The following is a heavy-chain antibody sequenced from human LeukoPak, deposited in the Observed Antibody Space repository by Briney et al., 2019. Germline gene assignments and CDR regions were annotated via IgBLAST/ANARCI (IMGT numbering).Heavy chain of an antibody. CDR1: GFTFTNYS. CDR2: ISSSSRTV. Sequence: GGSLRLSCAASGFTFTNYSVHWVRQAPGKGPEWLSYISSSSRTVFYADSVKGRFTISRDNAKKSLYLQMYSLRVEDTAIYYCATGAVAGGYWGQGTLVTVSS. J-gene: IGHJ4*02. CDR3: ATGAVAGGY. D-gene: IGHD3-16*01. V-gene: IGHV3-48*04.